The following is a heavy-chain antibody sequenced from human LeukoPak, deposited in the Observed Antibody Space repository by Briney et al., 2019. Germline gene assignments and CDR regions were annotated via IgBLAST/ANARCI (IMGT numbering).Heavy chain of an antibody. V-gene: IGHV1-24*01. Sequence: AAVKVSCKVSGYTLTELSMHWVRQAPGKGLEWMGGFDPEDGETIYAQKFQGRVTITADKSTSTAYMELSSLRSEDTAVYYCACQIELGATHRGFYYYMDVWGKGTTVTVSS. CDR2: FDPEDGET. D-gene: IGHD1-26*01. J-gene: IGHJ6*03. CDR3: ACQIELGATHRGFYYYMDV. CDR1: GYTLTELS.